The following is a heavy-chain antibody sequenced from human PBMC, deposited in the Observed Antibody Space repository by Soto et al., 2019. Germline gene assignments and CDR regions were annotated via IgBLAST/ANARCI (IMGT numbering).Heavy chain of an antibody. Sequence: ASVKVSYKASGYTFPSYYMHWVRQAPGQGLEWMGIINPSGGSTSYAQKLQGRVTMTRDDTTVKAYMDLSSLRFEDVAVYDCAARGGAGVGRLNDIDNWGKGTLVT. CDR3: AARGGAGVGRLNDIDN. CDR1: GYTFPSYY. J-gene: IGHJ4*02. D-gene: IGHD3-16*01. V-gene: IGHV1-46*03. CDR2: INPSGGST.